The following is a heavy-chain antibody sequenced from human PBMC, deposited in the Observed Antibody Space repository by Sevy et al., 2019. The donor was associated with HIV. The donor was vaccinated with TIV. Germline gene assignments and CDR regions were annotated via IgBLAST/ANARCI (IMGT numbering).Heavy chain of an antibody. CDR3: ARVAYCGGDCYRGGAFDI. CDR1: GYTFASYY. CDR2: IIPSGGST. J-gene: IGHJ3*02. Sequence: ASVKVSCKASGYTFASYYMHWVRQAPGHGLEWMGIIIPSGGSTSYAQKFQGRVTMSRDTSTSTVYMELSSLRSEDTAVYYCARVAYCGGDCYRGGAFDIWGQGTMVTVSS. V-gene: IGHV1-46*01. D-gene: IGHD2-21*02.